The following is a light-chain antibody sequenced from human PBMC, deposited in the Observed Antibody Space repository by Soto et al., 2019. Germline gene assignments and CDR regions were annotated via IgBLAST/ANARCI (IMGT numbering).Light chain of an antibody. CDR2: EVS. J-gene: IGLJ1*01. CDR1: SSDVGVYNY. Sequence: QSALTQPASVSGSPGQSITISCTGTSSDVGVYNYVSWYQQHPDKAPKLMIYEVSNRPSGVSNRFSGSKSGNTASLTISGLQAEDEADYYCSSYTSSSPLGYVFGTGTKLTVL. CDR3: SSYTSSSPLGYV. V-gene: IGLV2-14*03.